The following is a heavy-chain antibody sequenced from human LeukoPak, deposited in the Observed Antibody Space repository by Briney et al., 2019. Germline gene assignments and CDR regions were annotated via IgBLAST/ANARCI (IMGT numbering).Heavy chain of an antibody. CDR2: INPSGGTT. Sequence: ASVEVSCKASGYTFTSYYMHWVRQAPGQGLEWMGIINPSGGTTNYAQKFQGRVTMTRDTSTSTVSMELSSLRSEDTAVYYCARDGVVPAAVLAANWFDPWGQGTLVTVSS. J-gene: IGHJ5*02. CDR3: ARDGVVPAAVLAANWFDP. CDR1: GYTFTSYY. D-gene: IGHD2-2*02. V-gene: IGHV1-46*03.